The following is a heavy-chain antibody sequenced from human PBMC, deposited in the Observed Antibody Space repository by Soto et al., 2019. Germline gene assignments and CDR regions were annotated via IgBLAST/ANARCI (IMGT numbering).Heavy chain of an antibody. CDR1: GDSVSTNSAT. J-gene: IGHJ5*01. CDR3: AALVRNSWLDS. CDR2: TYYRSKWYN. V-gene: IGHV6-1*01. Sequence: QVQLQQSGPGLVKPSQTLSLTCAISGDSVSTNSATWDWIRQSPSRGLEWLGRTYYRSKWYNDYTACVKGRIPSNPDTSNNQFSLQLYAVTSDDTARYYCAALVRNSWLDSWGQGPLVTVSS. D-gene: IGHD1-26*01.